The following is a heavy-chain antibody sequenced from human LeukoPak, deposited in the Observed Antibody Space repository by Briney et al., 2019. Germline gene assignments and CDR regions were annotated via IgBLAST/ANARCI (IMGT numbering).Heavy chain of an antibody. Sequence: ASVKVSCKASGYTFTGYYIHWVRQAPGQGLEWMGWINPNSGGTNYAQKFQGRVTMTRDTSISTAYMELSRLRSDDTAVYYCARVHRNDYGDYEWGQGTLVTVSS. CDR1: GYTFTGYY. J-gene: IGHJ4*02. CDR3: ARVHRNDYGDYE. D-gene: IGHD4-17*01. CDR2: INPNSGGT. V-gene: IGHV1-2*02.